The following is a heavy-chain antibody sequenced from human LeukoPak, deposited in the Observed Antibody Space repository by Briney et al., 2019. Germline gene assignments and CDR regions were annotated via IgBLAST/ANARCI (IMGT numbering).Heavy chain of an antibody. CDR1: GGSISSSSYY. D-gene: IGHD6-6*01. Sequence: KASETLSLTCTVSGGSISSSSYYWGWIRQPPGKGLEWIGYIYYSGSTYYNPSLKSRVTISVDTSKNQFSLKLSSVTAADTAVYYCVRGPLEYSSSSTYFQHWGQGTLVTVSS. CDR3: VRGPLEYSSSSTYFQH. CDR2: IYYSGST. V-gene: IGHV4-30-4*08. J-gene: IGHJ1*01.